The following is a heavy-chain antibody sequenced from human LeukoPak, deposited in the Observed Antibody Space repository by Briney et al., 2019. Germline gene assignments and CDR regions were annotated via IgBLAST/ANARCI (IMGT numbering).Heavy chain of an antibody. D-gene: IGHD6-19*01. CDR3: AKDLSMAVTGSPFDY. CDR1: GFTISSFA. J-gene: IGHJ4*02. Sequence: AGTLRLTCAASGFTISSFALSWIRRAPGKGLERVSTISGSSTSTYYADSVQGRFTVSRDNSKSTLFLQMNSLRAEDTAIYYCAKDLSMAVTGSPFDYWGQGTLVTVSS. V-gene: IGHV3-23*01. CDR2: ISGSSTST.